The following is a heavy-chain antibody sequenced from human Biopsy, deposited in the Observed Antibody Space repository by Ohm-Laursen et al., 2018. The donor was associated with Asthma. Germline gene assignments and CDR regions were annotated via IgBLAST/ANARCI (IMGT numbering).Heavy chain of an antibody. D-gene: IGHD4-23*01. CDR3: ARAYGGSFFSGAFDI. CDR2: ISASGVRT. V-gene: IGHV3-23*01. J-gene: IGHJ3*02. CDR1: GFAFNNSS. Sequence: SLRLSCAASGFAFNNSSMTWVRQAPGKGLEWVSSISASGVRTFYADSVKGRVTISRDNSKNTLSLQMNSLRAEDTAVYYCARAYGGSFFSGAFDIWGQGTMVTVSS.